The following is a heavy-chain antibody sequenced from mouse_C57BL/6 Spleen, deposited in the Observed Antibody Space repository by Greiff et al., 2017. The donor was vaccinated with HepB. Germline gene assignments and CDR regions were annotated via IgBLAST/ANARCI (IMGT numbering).Heavy chain of an antibody. CDR1: GYSFTGYF. CDR3: ARSPYLYAMDY. V-gene: IGHV1-20*01. CDR2: INPYNGDT. J-gene: IGHJ4*01. Sequence: VQLQQSGPELVKPGDSVKISCKASGYSFTGYFMNWVMQSHGKSLEWIGRINPYNGDTFYNQKFKGNATLTVDKSSSTAHMEFRSLTSEDSAVYYCARSPYLYAMDYWGQGTSVTVSS.